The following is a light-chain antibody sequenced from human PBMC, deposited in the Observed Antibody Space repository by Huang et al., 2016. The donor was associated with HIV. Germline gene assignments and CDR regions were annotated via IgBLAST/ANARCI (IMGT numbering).Light chain of an antibody. Sequence: DIQMTQSPSSLSASVGDRVTITCRTSDNLANSLNWYQQKSGAAPVLLIYGASNLQTGVSSRFSGGGSGTDFTLTITNLRPEDFATYYGQQSHSIPHTFGQGTRLE. CDR1: DNLANS. V-gene: IGKV1-39*01. CDR2: GAS. J-gene: IGKJ2*01. CDR3: QQSHSIPHT.